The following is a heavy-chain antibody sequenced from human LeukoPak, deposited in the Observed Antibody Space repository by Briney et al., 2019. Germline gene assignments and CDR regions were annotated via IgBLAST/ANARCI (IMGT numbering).Heavy chain of an antibody. CDR3: ARGRQCDY. CDR2: LYSGGTA. CDR1: GFIVSSNY. D-gene: IGHD4-11*01. Sequence: GGSLRLSCVASGFIVSSNYINWVRQAPGKGLEWISILYSGGTAFYADSVKGRFTISRDNSKNTLYLQMNNPRADDTAMYYCARGRQCDYWGQGTLVTVSS. V-gene: IGHV3-53*01. J-gene: IGHJ4*02.